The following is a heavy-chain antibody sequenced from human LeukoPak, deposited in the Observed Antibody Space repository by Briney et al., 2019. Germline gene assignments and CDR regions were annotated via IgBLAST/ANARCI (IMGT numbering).Heavy chain of an antibody. CDR3: AKEGWGYDSSGYFVGYFDY. CDR2: ISYDGSNK. V-gene: IGHV3-30*04. CDR1: GFTFSSYA. J-gene: IGHJ4*02. Sequence: GGSLRLSCAASGFTFSSYAMHWVRQAPGKGLEWVAVISYDGSNKYYADSVKGRFTISRDNSKNTLYLQMNGLRAEDTAVYYCAKEGWGYDSSGYFVGYFDYWGQGTLVTVSS. D-gene: IGHD3-22*01.